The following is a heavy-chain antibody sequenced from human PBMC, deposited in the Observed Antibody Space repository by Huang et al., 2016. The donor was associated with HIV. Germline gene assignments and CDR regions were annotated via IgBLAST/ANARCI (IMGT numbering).Heavy chain of an antibody. CDR3: ATVYRRFRNHDSGDYYFDY. D-gene: IGHD3-22*01. CDR2: FDPEDGAT. Sequence: QVQLVQSGAEVKKPGASVKVSCKVSGYTLTELSMHWVRQAPGKGREWIGGFDPEDGATIDAQKFQGIVTMTEDTSTDTAYMELSSLRSEDTAVYYCATVYRRFRNHDSGDYYFDYWDQGTLVTVSS. CDR1: GYTLTELS. J-gene: IGHJ4*02. V-gene: IGHV1-24*01.